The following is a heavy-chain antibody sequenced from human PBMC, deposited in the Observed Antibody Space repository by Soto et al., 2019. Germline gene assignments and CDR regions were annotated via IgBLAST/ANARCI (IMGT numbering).Heavy chain of an antibody. J-gene: IGHJ3*02. CDR1: GYTFTSYD. V-gene: IGHV1-8*01. Sequence: QVQLVQSGAEVKKPGASVKVSCKASGYTFTSYDINWVRQATGQGLEWMGWMNPNSGNTGYAQKFQGRVTMTRNTSISTAYMELSSLRSEDTAVYYCARVGYCISTSCYGQDAFDIWGQGTMATVSS. CDR2: MNPNSGNT. D-gene: IGHD2-2*01. CDR3: ARVGYCISTSCYGQDAFDI.